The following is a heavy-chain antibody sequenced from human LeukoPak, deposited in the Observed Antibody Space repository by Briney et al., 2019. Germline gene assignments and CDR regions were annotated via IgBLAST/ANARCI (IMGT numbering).Heavy chain of an antibody. D-gene: IGHD6-13*01. CDR1: GGSISSYY. Sequence: SETLSLTCTVSGGSISSYYWSWIRQPPGKGLERIGYIYYSGSTNYNPSLKSRVTISVDTSKNQFSLKLSSVTAADTAVYYCARSPYSSSWQARYFFDYWGQGTLVTVSS. J-gene: IGHJ4*02. CDR2: IYYSGST. CDR3: ARSPYSSSWQARYFFDY. V-gene: IGHV4-59*01.